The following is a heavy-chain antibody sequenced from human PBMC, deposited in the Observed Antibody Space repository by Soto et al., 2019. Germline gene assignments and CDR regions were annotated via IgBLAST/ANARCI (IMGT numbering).Heavy chain of an antibody. D-gene: IGHD3-22*01. CDR2: IKSKPDGGTT. Sequence: EMQLGESGGGLVKPGGSLRLSCAVSGYAFEVAWMNWVRQAPGKGLEWVGRIKSKPDGGTTEYAAPVEGRFTISRDDSTSTLYLQMNGLRTEDTAVYYCTTGRRDYYGNSYMDLWGKGTTVTVS. J-gene: IGHJ6*03. CDR1: GYAFEVAW. CDR3: TTGRRDYYGNSYMDL. V-gene: IGHV3-15*01.